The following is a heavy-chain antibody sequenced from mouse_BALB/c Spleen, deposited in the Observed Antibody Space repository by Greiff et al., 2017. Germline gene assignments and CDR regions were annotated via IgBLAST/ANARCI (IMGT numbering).Heavy chain of an antibody. CDR1: GFTFTDYY. J-gene: IGHJ3*01. CDR3: ARATGWFAY. D-gene: IGHD4-1*02. V-gene: IGHV7-3*02. CDR2: IRNKANGYTT. Sequence: EVQGVESGGGLVQPGGSLRLSCATSGFTFTDYYMSWVRQPPGKALEWLGFIRNKANGYTTEYSVSVKGRFTISRDNSQSILYLQMNTLRAEDSATYYCARATGWFAYWGQGTLVTVSA.